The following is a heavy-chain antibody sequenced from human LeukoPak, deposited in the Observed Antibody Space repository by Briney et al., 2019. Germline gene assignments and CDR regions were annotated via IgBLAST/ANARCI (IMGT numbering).Heavy chain of an antibody. J-gene: IGHJ6*03. V-gene: IGHV4-4*07. CDR1: GGSISSVY. CDR3: ARGNSQQLFTYYYMDV. CDR2: IYISGST. D-gene: IGHD6-13*01. Sequence: SATLSLTCTVSGGSISSVYWSWIRQPAGKGLEGIGRIYISGSTNYNPSLKSRVTMSIDTSKNQFSLKLSSVTAADTAVYYCARGNSQQLFTYYYMDVWGKGTTVTISS.